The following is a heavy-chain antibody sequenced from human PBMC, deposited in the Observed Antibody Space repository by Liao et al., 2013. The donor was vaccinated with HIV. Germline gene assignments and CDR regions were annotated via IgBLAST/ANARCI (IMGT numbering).Heavy chain of an antibody. V-gene: IGHV4-4*07. CDR3: TGESITSQGWFDP. CDR2: YYVSGAT. J-gene: IGHJ5*02. D-gene: IGHD3-10*01. CDR1: GGSISNLY. Sequence: QVQLQGSGPGLVKPSETLSLTCTVAGGSISNLYWNWIRQSAGRGLEWLGRYYVSGATNYNPSLKSRLSMSADTSKNQFSLKVTSVTAADTATYYCTGESITSQGWFDPWGQGTLVTVSS.